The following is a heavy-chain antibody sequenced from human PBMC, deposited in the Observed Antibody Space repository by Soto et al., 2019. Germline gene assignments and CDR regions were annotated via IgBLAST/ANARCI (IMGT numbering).Heavy chain of an antibody. J-gene: IGHJ6*02. CDR3: ARVRTPQQWLANYYGMDV. V-gene: IGHV6-1*01. CDR1: GDSVSSNSAA. D-gene: IGHD6-19*01. CDR2: TYYRSKWYN. Sequence: PSQTLSLTCAISGDSVSSNSAAWNWIRQSPSRGLEWLGRTYYRSKWYNDYAVSVKSRITINPDTSKNRFSLQLNSVTPEDTAVYYCARVRTPQQWLANYYGMDVWGQGTTVTVSS.